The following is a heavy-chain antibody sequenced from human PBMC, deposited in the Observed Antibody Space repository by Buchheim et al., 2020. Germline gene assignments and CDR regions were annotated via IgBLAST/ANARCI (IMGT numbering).Heavy chain of an antibody. J-gene: IGHJ4*02. CDR3: AKDLISGY. D-gene: IGHD3-10*01. V-gene: IGHV3-11*01. CDR1: GFTFSDSY. CDR2: ISSSGNTI. Sequence: QVHLVESGGALVKPGGSLKLSCAASGFTFSDSYMSWIRQAPGKELEWVSYISSSGNTIYYADSVKGRFTISRDNAKNSLYLQMNSLSAEDTAVYYCAKDLISGYWGQGTL.